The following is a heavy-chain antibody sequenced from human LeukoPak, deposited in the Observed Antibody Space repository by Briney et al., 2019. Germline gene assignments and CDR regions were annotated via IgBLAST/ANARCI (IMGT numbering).Heavy chain of an antibody. CDR3: ARVLLGFGWFDP. D-gene: IGHD3-10*02. CDR2: ISAYNGNT. J-gene: IGHJ5*02. CDR1: GYTFTSYG. V-gene: IGHV1-18*01. Sequence: SXXVSCKASGYTFTSYGISWVRQAPGQGLEGMGWISAYNGNTNYAQKLQGRVTMTTDTSTSTAYMELRSLRSDDTAVYYCARVLLGFGWFDPWGQGTLVTVSS.